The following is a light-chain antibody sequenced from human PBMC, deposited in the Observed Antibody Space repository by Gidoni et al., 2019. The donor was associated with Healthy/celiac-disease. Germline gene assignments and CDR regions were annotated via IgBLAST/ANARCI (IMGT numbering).Light chain of an antibody. V-gene: IGKV1-39*01. CDR2: AAS. CDR3: QQSYSTRYT. Sequence: ITCRASQSISSYLNWYQQKPGKAPKLLIYAASSLQSGVPSRFSGSGSGTDFTLTISSLQPEDFATYYCQQSYSTRYTFGQGTKLEIK. J-gene: IGKJ2*01. CDR1: QSISSY.